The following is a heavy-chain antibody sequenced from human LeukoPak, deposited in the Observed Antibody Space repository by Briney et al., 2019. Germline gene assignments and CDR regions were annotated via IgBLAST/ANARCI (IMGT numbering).Heavy chain of an antibody. V-gene: IGHV3-30*04. J-gene: IGHJ4*02. CDR1: GFTFSSYA. CDR3: AREGTITFGGVIVLSNKFDY. D-gene: IGHD3-16*02. CDR2: ISYDGSNK. Sequence: HPGGSLRLSCAASGFTFSSYAMHWVRQAPGKGLEWVAVISYDGSNKYYADSVKGRFTISRDNSKNTLYLQMNSLRAEDTAVYYCAREGTITFGGVIVLSNKFDYWGQGTLVTVSS.